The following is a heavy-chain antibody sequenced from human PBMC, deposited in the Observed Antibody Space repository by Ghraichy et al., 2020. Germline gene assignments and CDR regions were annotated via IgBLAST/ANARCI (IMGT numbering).Heavy chain of an antibody. CDR2: ISSSSSYI. J-gene: IGHJ6*02. CDR1: GFTFSSYS. D-gene: IGHD1-26*01. V-gene: IGHV3-21*01. Sequence: LSLTCAASGFTFSSYSMNWVRQAPGKGLEWVSSISSSSSYIYYADSVKGRFTISRDNAKNSLYLQMNSLRAEDTAVYYCARGGVGATPTYGMDVWGQGTTVTVSS. CDR3: ARGGVGATPTYGMDV.